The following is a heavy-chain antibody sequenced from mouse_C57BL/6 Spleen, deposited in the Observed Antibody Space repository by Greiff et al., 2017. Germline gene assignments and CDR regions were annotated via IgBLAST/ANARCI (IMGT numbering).Heavy chain of an antibody. D-gene: IGHD2-10*01. Sequence: VKLQQPGAELVKPGASVKLSCKASGYTFTSYWMQWVKQRPGQGLEWIGEIDPSDSYTNYNQKFKGKATLTVDTSSSTAYMQLSSLTSEDSAVYYCARRSYSRDYWGQGTTLTVSS. V-gene: IGHV1-50*01. CDR1: GYTFTSYW. CDR2: IDPSDSYT. CDR3: ARRSYSRDY. J-gene: IGHJ2*01.